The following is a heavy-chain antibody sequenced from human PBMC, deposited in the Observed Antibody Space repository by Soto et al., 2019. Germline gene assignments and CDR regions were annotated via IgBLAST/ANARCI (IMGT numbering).Heavy chain of an antibody. Sequence: PSETLSLTCTVSGGSISSSSYYWSWIRQPPGKGLEWIGYIYYSGSTYYNPSLKSRVTISVDTSKNQFSLKLSSVTAADTAVYYCARGPYYYGSGPPLDPWGQGTLVNVSS. V-gene: IGHV4-30-4*01. J-gene: IGHJ5*02. CDR1: GGSISSSSYY. CDR3: ARGPYYYGSGPPLDP. D-gene: IGHD3-10*01. CDR2: IYYSGST.